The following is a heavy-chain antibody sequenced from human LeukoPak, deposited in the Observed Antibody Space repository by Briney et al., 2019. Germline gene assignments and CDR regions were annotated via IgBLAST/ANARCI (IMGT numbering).Heavy chain of an antibody. Sequence: RSSETLSLTCTVSGGSISRKSYYWGWIRQPPGKGLEWIGSIYYSGSTYYNPSLKSRVTISVDTSKNQFSLELSSVTAADTAVYYCARYDILTGYDAFDIWGQGTMVTVSS. V-gene: IGHV4-39*07. D-gene: IGHD3-9*01. J-gene: IGHJ3*02. CDR2: IYYSGST. CDR3: ARYDILTGYDAFDI. CDR1: GGSISRKSYY.